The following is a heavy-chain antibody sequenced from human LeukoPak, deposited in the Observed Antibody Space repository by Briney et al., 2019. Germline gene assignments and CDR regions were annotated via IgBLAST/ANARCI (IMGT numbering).Heavy chain of an antibody. V-gene: IGHV4-4*07. CDR3: AREARLASAAGLDV. CDR1: GGSISGYY. J-gene: IGHJ6*02. CDR2: LYGSATI. D-gene: IGHD5-12*01. Sequence: PSETLSLTCTVSGGSISGYYWSWIRQPAGKGLEWIGRLYGSATIKYNPSLRSRLSPSGDTSKNQFSLKLSSVTAADTAVYYCAREARLASAAGLDVWGQGTMVTVS.